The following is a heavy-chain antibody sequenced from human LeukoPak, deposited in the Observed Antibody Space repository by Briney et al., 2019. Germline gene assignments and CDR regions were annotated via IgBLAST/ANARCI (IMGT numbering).Heavy chain of an antibody. Sequence: GGSLRLSCAASGFTFSDYSMRWIRQAPGKGLEWVANIKQDGSEKYYVDSVKGRFTISRDNAKNSLYLQMNSLRAEDTAVYYCARGYIDSSGYSPRSSFDNWGQGTLVTVSS. J-gene: IGHJ4*02. V-gene: IGHV3-7*01. D-gene: IGHD3-22*01. CDR3: ARGYIDSSGYSPRSSFDN. CDR2: IKQDGSEK. CDR1: GFTFSDYS.